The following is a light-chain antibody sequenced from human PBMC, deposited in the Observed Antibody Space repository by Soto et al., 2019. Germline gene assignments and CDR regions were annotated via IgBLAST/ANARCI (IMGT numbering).Light chain of an antibody. CDR3: QQYDYSTLI. CDR2: DAP. Sequence: IVLTQSPGTLSLSTGERATVTCRASRSVCNNYLAWYQQRPGQAPNLLNYDAPSRATGIPDRFSGSGSGSDFTLNITRRDPEDSAMYYCQQYDYSTLILGRGTKVEIK. J-gene: IGKJ4*01. CDR1: RSVCNNY. V-gene: IGKV3-20*01.